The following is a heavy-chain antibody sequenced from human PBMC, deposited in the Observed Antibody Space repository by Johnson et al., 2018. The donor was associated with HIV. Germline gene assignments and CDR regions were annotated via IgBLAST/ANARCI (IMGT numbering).Heavy chain of an antibody. CDR3: ARAERSSSGVDAFDI. CDR2: INTDGSAP. CDR1: AFTFSSYW. D-gene: IGHD6-6*01. Sequence: EVQLVESGGGVVQPGRSLRLSCVGSAFTFSSYWMHWVRQAPGKGLVGVSRINTDGSAPTSADSVKGRFTISRDNAKNTLYLQMNSLRAEDTAVYYCARAERSSSGVDAFDIWGQGTMVTVSS. J-gene: IGHJ3*02. V-gene: IGHV3-74*02.